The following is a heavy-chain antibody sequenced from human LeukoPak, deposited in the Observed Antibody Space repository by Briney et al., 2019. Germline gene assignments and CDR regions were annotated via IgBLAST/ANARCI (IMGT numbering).Heavy chain of an antibody. CDR1: GFTFSRYS. V-gene: IGHV3-21*01. D-gene: IGHD2-2*01. Sequence: PGGSLRLSCEASGFTFSRYSLTWVRQAPGKGLEWVSSISSSSSYIYYADSVKGRFTISRDNAKNSLYLQMNSLRAEDTAVYYCARDIKGQYQDAFDIWGQGTMVTVSS. J-gene: IGHJ3*02. CDR3: ARDIKGQYQDAFDI. CDR2: ISSSSSYI.